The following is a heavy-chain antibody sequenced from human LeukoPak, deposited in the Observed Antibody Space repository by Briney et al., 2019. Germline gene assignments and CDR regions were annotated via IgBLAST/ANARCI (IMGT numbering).Heavy chain of an antibody. Sequence: PSETLSLTCTVSGGSITNYSLGWIRQPPGKGLEWIGYVYYTGSTNYNPSLRSRVTISVDTSENQFSLKLSSVTAADTAVYYCARHDTSDYTYFYYWGQGTPVTVSS. J-gene: IGHJ4*02. D-gene: IGHD3-22*01. V-gene: IGHV4-59*01. CDR2: VYYTGST. CDR3: ARHDTSDYTYFYY. CDR1: GGSITNYS.